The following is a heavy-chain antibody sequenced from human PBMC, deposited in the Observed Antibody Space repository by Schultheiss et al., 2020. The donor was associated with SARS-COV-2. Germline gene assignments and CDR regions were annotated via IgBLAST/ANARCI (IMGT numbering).Heavy chain of an antibody. J-gene: IGHJ4*02. CDR2: ISGDGRTA. D-gene: IGHD2-8*02. CDR3: ATQRFCPGGVCLWGNDY. CDR1: GFTFPNYA. Sequence: GGSLRLSCAASGFTFPNYAMTWVRQVPGKGLDWVSTISGDGRTAYYTDSVKGRFAISRDNSKNTLYLQMNSLRAADTAIYYCATQRFCPGGVCLWGNDYWGQGTLVTVSS. V-gene: IGHV3-23*01.